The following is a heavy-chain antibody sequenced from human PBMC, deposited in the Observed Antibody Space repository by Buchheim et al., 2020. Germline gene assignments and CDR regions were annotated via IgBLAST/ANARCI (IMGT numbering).Heavy chain of an antibody. V-gene: IGHV3-23*01. J-gene: IGHJ4*02. CDR3: VSLGGAVVTPLYFDY. CDR2: VSGSGDTT. CDR1: GFTFSNYA. Sequence: EVQLLESGGGLVQPGGSLRLSCAASGFTFSNYAMIWVRQAPGKGVEWVSDVSGSGDTTYYADSVTGRFPMSRDNSTNTLYLQMNRLRAEDTAVYYCVSLGGAVVTPLYFDYWGQGTL. D-gene: IGHD4-23*01.